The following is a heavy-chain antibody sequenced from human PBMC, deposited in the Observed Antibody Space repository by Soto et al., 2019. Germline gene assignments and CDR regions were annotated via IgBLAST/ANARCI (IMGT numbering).Heavy chain of an antibody. CDR1: GGTFSSYT. CDR3: ARDRLQWLVVREGGPAGFDY. V-gene: IGHV1-69*08. CDR2: IIPILGIA. Sequence: QVQLVQSGAEVKKPGSSVKVSCKASGGTFSSYTISWVRQAPGQGLEWMGRIIPILGIANYAQKFQGRVTITADKSTSTAYMELSSLRSEDTAVYYCARDRLQWLVVREGGPAGFDYWGQGTLVTVSS. J-gene: IGHJ4*02. D-gene: IGHD6-19*01.